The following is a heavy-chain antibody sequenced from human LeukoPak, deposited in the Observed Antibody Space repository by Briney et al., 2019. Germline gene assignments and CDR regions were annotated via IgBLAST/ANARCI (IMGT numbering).Heavy chain of an antibody. D-gene: IGHD3-3*01. CDR2: IYHSGST. V-gene: IGHV4-59*12. CDR3: ARATIFGGPFDP. CDR1: GGSISNYF. J-gene: IGHJ5*02. Sequence: SETLSLTCTVSGGSISNYFWSWIRQPPGKGLEWIGYIYHSGSTYYNPSLKSRVTISVDRSKNQFSLKLSSVTAADTAVYYCARATIFGGPFDPWGQGTLVTVSS.